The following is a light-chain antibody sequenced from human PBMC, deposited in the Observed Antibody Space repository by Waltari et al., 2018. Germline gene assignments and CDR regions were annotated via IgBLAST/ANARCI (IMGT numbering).Light chain of an antibody. CDR3: QQSYSTPWT. Sequence: DIQMTQSPSSLSASVGDRVTNTCRASQSISSYLNWYQQKPGKAPNLLIYAASSLQSGVPSRFSGSGSGTDFTLTISSLQPEDFATYYCQQSYSTPWTFGQGTKVEIK. CDR2: AAS. J-gene: IGKJ1*01. CDR1: QSISSY. V-gene: IGKV1-39*01.